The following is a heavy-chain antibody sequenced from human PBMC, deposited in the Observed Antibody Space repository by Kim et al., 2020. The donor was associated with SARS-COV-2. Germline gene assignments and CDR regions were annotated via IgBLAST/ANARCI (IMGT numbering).Heavy chain of an antibody. CDR1: GYTFTSYA. D-gene: IGHD5-12*01. Sequence: ASVKVSCKASGYTFTSYAMNWVRQAPGQGLEWMGWINTNTGNPTYAQGFTGRFVFSLDTSVSTAYLQISSLKAEDTAVYYCARDSRRWGYSGYDDYWGQGTLVTVYS. CDR2: INTNTGNP. J-gene: IGHJ4*02. V-gene: IGHV7-4-1*02. CDR3: ARDSRRWGYSGYDDY.